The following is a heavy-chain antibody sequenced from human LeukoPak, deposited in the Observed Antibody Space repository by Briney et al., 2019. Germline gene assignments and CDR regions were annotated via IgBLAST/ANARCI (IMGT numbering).Heavy chain of an antibody. D-gene: IGHD3-22*01. CDR2: IYHSGST. V-gene: IGHV4-30-2*01. CDR3: ARENYDSSGYSRFDP. Sequence: SETLSLTCAVSGGSISSGGYSWSWIRQPPGKGLEWIGYIYHSGSTYYNPSLKSRVTTSVDRSKNQFSLKLSSVTAADTAVYYCARENYDSSGYSRFDPWGQGTLVTVSS. J-gene: IGHJ5*02. CDR1: GGSISSGGYS.